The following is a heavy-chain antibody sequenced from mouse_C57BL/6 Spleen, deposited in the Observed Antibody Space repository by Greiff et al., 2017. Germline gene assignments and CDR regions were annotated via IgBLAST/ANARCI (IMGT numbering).Heavy chain of an antibody. D-gene: IGHD2-5*01. J-gene: IGHJ2*01. CDR1: GYTFTSYW. CDR2: IHPNSGSP. CDR3: ARRYYSNSLCYCDY. V-gene: IGHV1-64*01. Sequence: QVQLQQPGAELVKPGASVKLSCKASGYTFTSYWMHWVKQRPGQGLEWIGMIHPNSGSPNYNEKFKSKATLTVDKSSSTAYMQLCSLTSEDSSVYYFARRYYSNSLCYCDYWGQGTTLTVSS.